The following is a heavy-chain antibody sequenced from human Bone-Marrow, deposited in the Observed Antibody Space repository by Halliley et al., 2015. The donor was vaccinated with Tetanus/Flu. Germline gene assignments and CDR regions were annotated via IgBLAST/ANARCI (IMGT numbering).Heavy chain of an antibody. D-gene: IGHD6-19*01. CDR2: IFHGGSP. V-gene: IGHV4-34*10. Sequence: WFGKIFHGGSPNYTPSLKGRLPMSVDKPKTQFFLRLPSVTAADTAVYYCASRQLQWPYYFNSWGQGTLVTVSS. J-gene: IGHJ4*02. CDR3: ASRQLQWPYYFNS.